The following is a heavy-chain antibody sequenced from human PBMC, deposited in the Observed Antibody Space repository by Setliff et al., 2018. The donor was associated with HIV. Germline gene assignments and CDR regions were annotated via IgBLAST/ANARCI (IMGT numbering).Heavy chain of an antibody. CDR1: GGSISSGSYY. CDR3: ARAPLYSGYDSHDSSGYYLDAFDI. V-gene: IGHV4-61*02. D-gene: IGHD3-22*01. Sequence: PSETLSLTCTVSGGSISSGSYYWSWIRQPAGKGLEWIGRIYTSGGTNYNPSLKSRVTISVDTSKKQFSLKVNSVTAADTAVYYCARAPLYSGYDSHDSSGYYLDAFDIWGPGTMVTVSS. CDR2: IYTSGGT. J-gene: IGHJ3*02.